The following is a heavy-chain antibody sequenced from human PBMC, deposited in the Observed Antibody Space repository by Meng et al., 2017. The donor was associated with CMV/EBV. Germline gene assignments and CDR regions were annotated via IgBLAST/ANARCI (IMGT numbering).Heavy chain of an antibody. Sequence: SVKVSCKASGGTFSSYDISWVRQAPGQGLEWMGGIIPIRGIANYAQKFQGRVTITANTSTSTAYMELRSLRSDDTAVYYCARDDLKYSESYSPDYWGQGTLVTVSS. CDR3: ARDDLKYSESYSPDY. CDR2: IIPIRGIA. CDR1: GGTFSSYD. D-gene: IGHD1-26*01. J-gene: IGHJ4*02. V-gene: IGHV1-69*10.